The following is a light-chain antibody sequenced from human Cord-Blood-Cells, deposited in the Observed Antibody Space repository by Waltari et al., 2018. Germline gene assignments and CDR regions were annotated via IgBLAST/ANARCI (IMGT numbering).Light chain of an antibody. J-gene: IGLJ3*02. CDR3: NSRDSSGNHLV. V-gene: IGLV3-19*01. CDR2: GKN. Sequence: SSELTQDPAVSVALGQTVRITCQGDSLESYYASWYQKKPGQAPLLVIYGKNNRPSGIPDRFSCSNSGNTASLTITVAQAEDEADYYCNSRDSSGNHLVFGGGTKLTVL. CDR1: SLESYY.